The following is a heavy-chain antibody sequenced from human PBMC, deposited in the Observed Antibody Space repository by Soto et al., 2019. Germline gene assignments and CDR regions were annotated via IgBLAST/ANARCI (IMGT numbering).Heavy chain of an antibody. CDR2: MNPNSGNT. J-gene: IGHJ6*02. CDR1: GYTFTSYD. D-gene: IGHD6-13*01. V-gene: IGHV1-8*01. Sequence: QVQLVQSGAEVKKPGASVKVSCKASGYTFTSYDINWVRQATGQGLEWMGWMNPNSGNTGYAQKFQGRVTMTRNTXISTAYMELSSLRSEGTAVYYCARRGYSSSWYYYYYYGMDVWGQGTTVTVSS. CDR3: ARRGYSSSWYYYYYYGMDV.